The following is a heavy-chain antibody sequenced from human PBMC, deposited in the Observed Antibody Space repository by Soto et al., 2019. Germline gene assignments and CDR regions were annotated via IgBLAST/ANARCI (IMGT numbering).Heavy chain of an antibody. D-gene: IGHD1-7*01. CDR1: GFTFSSYA. V-gene: IGHV3-30-3*01. CDR2: ISYDGSNK. J-gene: IGHJ4*02. CDR3: ARATGTSIRFDY. Sequence: GGSLRLSCAASGFTFSSYAMHWVRQAPGKGLEWVAVISYDGSNKYYADSVKGRFTISRDNSKNTLYLQMNSLRAEDTAVYYCARATGTSIRFDYWGQGTLVTVSS.